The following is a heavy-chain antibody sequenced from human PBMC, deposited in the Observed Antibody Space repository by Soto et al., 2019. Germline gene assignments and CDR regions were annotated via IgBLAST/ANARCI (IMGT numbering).Heavy chain of an antibody. CDR2: ISSSNSYI. J-gene: IGHJ6*02. D-gene: IGHD3-10*01. CDR1: GFTFSSYS. CDR3: ARDLAIITMVRGVINDYYYGMDV. Sequence: PGGSLRLSCAASGFTFSSYSMNWVRQAPGKGMEWISSISSSNSYIYYADSVKGRFTISRDNAKNSLYLQMNSLRAEDTAVYYCARDLAIITMVRGVINDYYYGMDVWGQGTTVTVSS. V-gene: IGHV3-21*01.